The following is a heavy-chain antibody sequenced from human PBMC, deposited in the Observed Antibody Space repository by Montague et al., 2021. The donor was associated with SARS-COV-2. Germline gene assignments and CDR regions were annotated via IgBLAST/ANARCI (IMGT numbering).Heavy chain of an antibody. CDR2: FYYTGYT. J-gene: IGHJ4*02. D-gene: IGHD2-2*01. V-gene: IGHV4-39*01. CDR3: ARTVGDCSSDSCYAVR. Sequence: SETLSLTCAVSGASTNSNSYYWGWIRQPPGKGLDWIGSFYYTGYTCYTPSLKSRVTISEDTSKNQFSLKLTSVTAADTAVYYCARTVGDCSSDSCYAVRWGQGTVVTVAS. CDR1: GASTNSNSYY.